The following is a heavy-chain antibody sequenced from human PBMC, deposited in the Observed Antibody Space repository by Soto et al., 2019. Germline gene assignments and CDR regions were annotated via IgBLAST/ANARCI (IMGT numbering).Heavy chain of an antibody. D-gene: IGHD4-17*01. J-gene: IGHJ4*02. CDR3: ANVGGMAMTTVTYFDY. CDR1: GFTFSSYS. CDR2: ISSSSSYI. V-gene: IGHV3-21*04. Sequence: GGSLRLSCAASGFTFSSYSMTWVRQAPGKGLEWVSSISSSSSYIYYADSVKGRFTISRDNFKNSLYLQMNSLRAEDTAVYYCANVGGMAMTTVTYFDYWGQGTRVTVSS.